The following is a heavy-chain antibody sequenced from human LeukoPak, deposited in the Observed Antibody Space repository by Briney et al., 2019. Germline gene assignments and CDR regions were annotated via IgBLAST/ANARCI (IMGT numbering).Heavy chain of an antibody. V-gene: IGHV1-8*03. CDR1: GYTFTSYD. CDR3: ARDPPPYDSTTISEAFDI. CDR2: MNPNSGNT. D-gene: IGHD3-22*01. J-gene: IGHJ3*02. Sequence: ASVKVSCKASGYTFTSYDINWVRQATGQGLEWMGWMNPNSGNTGYAQKFQGRVTITRNTSISTAYMELSSLRSDDTAVYYCARDPPPYDSTTISEAFDIWGQGTMVTVSS.